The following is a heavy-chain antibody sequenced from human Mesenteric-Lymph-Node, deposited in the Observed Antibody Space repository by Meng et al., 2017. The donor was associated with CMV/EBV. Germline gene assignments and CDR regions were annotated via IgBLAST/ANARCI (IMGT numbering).Heavy chain of an antibody. V-gene: IGHV1-18*01. CDR1: GYTFTSYD. D-gene: IGHD2-2*02. CDR3: ARESCSSTSCYTISNSNYAPDY. J-gene: IGHJ4*02. Sequence: ASVKVSCKTSGYTFTSYDVNWVRQATGQGLEWMGWISAYNGNTNYAQKLQGRVTMTTDTSTSTAYMELRSLRSDDTAVYYCARESCSSTSCYTISNSNYAPDYWGQGTLVTVSS. CDR2: ISAYNGNT.